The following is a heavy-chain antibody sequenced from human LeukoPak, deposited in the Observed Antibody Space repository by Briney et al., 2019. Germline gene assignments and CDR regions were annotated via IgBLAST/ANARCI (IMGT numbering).Heavy chain of an antibody. J-gene: IGHJ4*02. Sequence: GGSLRLSCAASGFTFSNYWMSWVRQTPGKGLEWVANIKEDGSGTYYVDSLKGRFSISRDNAKNSLYLQMNSLRVEDTAVYYCARDPLGRDGYNSLDKWGQGTLVTVSS. CDR2: IKEDGSGT. CDR1: GFTFSNYW. V-gene: IGHV3-7*01. D-gene: IGHD5-24*01. CDR3: ARDPLGRDGYNSLDK.